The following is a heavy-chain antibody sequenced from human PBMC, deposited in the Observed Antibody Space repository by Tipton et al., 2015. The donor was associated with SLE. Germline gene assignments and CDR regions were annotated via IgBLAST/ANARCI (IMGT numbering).Heavy chain of an antibody. Sequence: TLSLTCTVSGGSISSSSYYWGWIRQPPGKGLEWVGSISYSGSTYYNPSLKSRVTISVDTSKNQFSLKLSSVTAADTAVYYCARGLGYSYGYYWYFDLWGRGTLVTVSS. CDR3: ARGLGYSYGYYWYFDL. V-gene: IGHV4-39*07. D-gene: IGHD5-18*01. J-gene: IGHJ2*01. CDR2: ISYSGST. CDR1: GGSISSSSYY.